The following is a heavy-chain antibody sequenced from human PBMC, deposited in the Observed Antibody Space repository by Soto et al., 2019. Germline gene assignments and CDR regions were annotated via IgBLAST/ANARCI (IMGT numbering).Heavy chain of an antibody. CDR3: ARGQGGDGYRFDP. CDR1: GGSISSYY. Sequence: QVQLQESGPGLVKPSETLSLTCTVSGGSISSYYWIWIRQPPGKGLEWIGYIYYSGSTKYNPSLMIRGTISLDTLKTQLSLNLSSVTAAATAVYYRARGQGGDGYRFDPWGQGTLVTVSS. D-gene: IGHD3-16*01. CDR2: IYYSGST. J-gene: IGHJ5*02. V-gene: IGHV4-59*01.